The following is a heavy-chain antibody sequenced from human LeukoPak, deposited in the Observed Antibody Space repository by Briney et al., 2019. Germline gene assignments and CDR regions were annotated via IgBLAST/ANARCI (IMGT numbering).Heavy chain of an antibody. CDR1: GGSISSSNW. D-gene: IGHD4/OR15-4a*01. CDR3: ARQNYGAAPLRY. V-gene: IGHV4-4*02. CDR2: IYHSGST. Sequence: SGTLSLTCAVSGGSISSSNWWSWVRQPPGKGLEWIGEIYHSGSTYYNPSLKSRVTISVDTSKNQFSLKLSSVTAADTAVYYCARQNYGAAPLRYWGQGTLVTVSS. J-gene: IGHJ4*02.